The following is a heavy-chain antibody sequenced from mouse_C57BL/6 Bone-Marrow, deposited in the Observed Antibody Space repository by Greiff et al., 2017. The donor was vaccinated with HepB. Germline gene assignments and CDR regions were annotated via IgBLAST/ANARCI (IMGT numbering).Heavy chain of an antibody. V-gene: IGHV1-50*01. CDR2: IDPSDSYT. CDR3: ARQAGYYDAMDY. Sequence: QVQLQQPGAELVKPGASVKLSCKASGYTFTSYWMQWVKQRPGQGLEWIGEIDPSDSYTNYNQKFKGKATLTVDTSSRTAYMQLSSLTSEAAAVYYCARQAGYYDAMDYWGQGTSVTVSA. J-gene: IGHJ4*01. D-gene: IGHD2-2*01. CDR1: GYTFTSYW.